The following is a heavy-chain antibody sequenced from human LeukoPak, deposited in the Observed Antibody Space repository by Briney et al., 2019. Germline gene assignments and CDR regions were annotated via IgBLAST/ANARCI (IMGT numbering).Heavy chain of an antibody. CDR3: ATRIRHPRGMYSSSSLELDY. D-gene: IGHD6-6*01. CDR2: IYYSGST. V-gene: IGHV4-30-4*01. Sequence: SQTLSLTCTVSGGSISSGDYYWSWIRQPPGKGLEWIGYIYYSGSTYYNPSLKSRVTISVDTSKNQFSLKLSSVTAADTAVYYCATRIRHPRGMYSSSSLELDYWGQGTLVTVSS. CDR1: GGSISSGDYY. J-gene: IGHJ4*02.